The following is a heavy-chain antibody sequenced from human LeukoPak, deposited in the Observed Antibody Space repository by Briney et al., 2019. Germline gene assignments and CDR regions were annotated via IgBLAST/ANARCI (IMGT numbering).Heavy chain of an antibody. Sequence: SETLSLTCTVSGGSISSYYWSWIRQPPGKGLEWIGYIYYSGSTNYNPSLKSRVTISVDTSKNQFSLKLSSVTAEDTAVYYCARDPGNWKWGNYYYYGMDVWGKGTTVTVSS. J-gene: IGHJ6*04. CDR1: GGSISSYY. D-gene: IGHD1-1*01. V-gene: IGHV4-59*01. CDR2: IYYSGST. CDR3: ARDPGNWKWGNYYYYGMDV.